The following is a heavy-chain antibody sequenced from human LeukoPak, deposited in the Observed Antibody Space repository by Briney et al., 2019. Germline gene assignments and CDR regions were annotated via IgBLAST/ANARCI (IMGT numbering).Heavy chain of an antibody. Sequence: PSETLSLTCTVSGYSISSGYYWGWIRQPPGKGLGWIGSFYHSGSTYYNPSLKSRGTISVDTSKNQFSLKLSSVTAADTAVYYCARLSAARGIDYWGQGTLVTVSS. CDR2: FYHSGST. V-gene: IGHV4-38-2*02. D-gene: IGHD6-6*01. CDR3: ARLSAARGIDY. J-gene: IGHJ4*02. CDR1: GYSISSGYY.